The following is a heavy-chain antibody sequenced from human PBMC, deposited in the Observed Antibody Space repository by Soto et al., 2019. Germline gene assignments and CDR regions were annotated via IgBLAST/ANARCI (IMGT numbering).Heavy chain of an antibody. CDR1: GGSISRYY. V-gene: IGHV4-59*08. D-gene: IGHD3-9*01. CDR3: ARTLDILTDHYPSYYFDY. CDR2: IYYSGST. Sequence: SETLSLTCTVYGGSISRYYWSWIRQRPGKGLEWIGYIYYSGSTNYNPSLKSRVTISVDTSKNQFSLKLSSVTAADTAVYYCARTLDILTDHYPSYYFDYWGQGSLVTVS. J-gene: IGHJ4*02.